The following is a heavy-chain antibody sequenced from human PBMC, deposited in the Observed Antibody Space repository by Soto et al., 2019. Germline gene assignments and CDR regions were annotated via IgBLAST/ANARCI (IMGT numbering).Heavy chain of an antibody. CDR2: ISSSSSYI. CDR3: ARTGRVALPSGYLDL. Sequence: EVQLVESGGGLVKPGGSLRLSCAASGFTFSSYSMNWVRQAPGKGLEWVSSISSSSSYIYYADSVKGRFTISRDNAKNSLYLQMNSLRAEDTAVYYCARTGRVALPSGYLDLWGRGTLVTVSS. J-gene: IGHJ2*01. CDR1: GFTFSSYS. D-gene: IGHD2-2*01. V-gene: IGHV3-21*01.